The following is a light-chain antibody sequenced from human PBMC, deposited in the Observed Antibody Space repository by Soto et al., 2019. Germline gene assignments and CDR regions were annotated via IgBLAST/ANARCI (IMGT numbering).Light chain of an antibody. CDR3: QQRSNWIT. CDR2: GAS. CDR1: QSVSSSY. Sequence: EIVLTQSPATLSLSPGERATLSCRASQSVSSSYLAWYQQKPGQAPRLLIYGASSRATGIPDRFSGSGSGTDFTLTISSLEPEDFAVYYCQQRSNWITFGGGTKVDIK. J-gene: IGKJ4*01. V-gene: IGKV3D-20*02.